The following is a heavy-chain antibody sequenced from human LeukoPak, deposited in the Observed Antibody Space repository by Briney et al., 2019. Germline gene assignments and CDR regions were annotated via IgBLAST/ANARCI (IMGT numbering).Heavy chain of an antibody. CDR2: IYYSGST. CDR1: GGSISSHY. Sequence: SETLSLTCTVSGGSISSHYWRWIRQPPGKGLEWIGYIYYSGSTNYNPSPKSRVTISVDTSKNQFSLKLSSVTAADSAVYYCARVKTYYDSSGYYYARDYFDYWGQGTLVTVSS. J-gene: IGHJ4*02. V-gene: IGHV4-59*11. D-gene: IGHD3-22*01. CDR3: ARVKTYYDSSGYYYARDYFDY.